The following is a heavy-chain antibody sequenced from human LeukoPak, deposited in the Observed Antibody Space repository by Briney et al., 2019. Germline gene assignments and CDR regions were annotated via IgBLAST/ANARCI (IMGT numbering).Heavy chain of an antibody. CDR3: ARGGGLDV. V-gene: IGHV3-7*03. J-gene: IGHJ6*02. Sequence: PGGSLRLSCAASGFTLSSYWMSWVRQAPGKGLEWVANIKQDGSERYYVDSVKGRFTISRDNAKNSLYLQMNSLRAEDTAVYYCARGGGLDVWGQGATVTVSS. CDR1: GFTLSSYW. CDR2: IKQDGSER.